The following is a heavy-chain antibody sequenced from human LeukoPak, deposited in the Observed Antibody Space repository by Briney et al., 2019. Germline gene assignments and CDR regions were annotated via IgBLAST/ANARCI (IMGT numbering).Heavy chain of an antibody. CDR2: INPNSGGT. Sequence: ASVKVSCKASGGTFSSYAISWVRQAPGQGIEWMGWINPNSGGTNYPQKFQGRVTMTRDTSISTAYMELSRLRSDYTAVYYCAREKYYYDSSGYYPFDYWGQGTLVTVSS. D-gene: IGHD3-22*01. CDR3: AREKYYYDSSGYYPFDY. V-gene: IGHV1-2*02. J-gene: IGHJ4*02. CDR1: GGTFSSYA.